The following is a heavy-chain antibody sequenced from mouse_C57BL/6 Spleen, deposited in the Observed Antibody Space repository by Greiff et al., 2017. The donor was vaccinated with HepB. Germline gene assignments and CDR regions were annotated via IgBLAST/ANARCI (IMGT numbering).Heavy chain of an antibody. D-gene: IGHD1-1*01. CDR2: IDPSDSYT. CDR3: ARYGSSYVRDCALDY. J-gene: IGHJ4*01. Sequence: QVQLQQPGAELVKPGASVKLSCKASGYTFTSYWMQWVKQRPGQGLEWIGEIDPSDSYTNYNQKFKGKATLTVDTSSSTAYMQLSSLTSEDSAVYYCARYGSSYVRDCALDYWGKGTSVTVSS. V-gene: IGHV1-50*01. CDR1: GYTFTSYW.